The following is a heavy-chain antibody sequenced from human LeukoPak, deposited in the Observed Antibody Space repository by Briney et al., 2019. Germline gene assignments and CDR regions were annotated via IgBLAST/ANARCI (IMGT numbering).Heavy chain of an antibody. CDR3: AREGSSGYYYEGAFDI. Sequence: GGSLRLSCAASGFTVSSNYMSWVRQAPGKGLEWVSVIYSGGSTYYADSVKGRFTISRDNSKNTLYLQMNSLRAEDTAVYYCAREGSSGYYYEGAFDIWGQGTTVTVSS. J-gene: IGHJ3*02. CDR1: GFTVSSNY. D-gene: IGHD3-22*01. V-gene: IGHV3-53*01. CDR2: IYSGGST.